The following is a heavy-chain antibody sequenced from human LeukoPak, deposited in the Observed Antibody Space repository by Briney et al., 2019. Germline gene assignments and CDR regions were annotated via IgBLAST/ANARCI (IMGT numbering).Heavy chain of an antibody. J-gene: IGHJ4*02. CDR2: ISGSGGST. CDR1: GFTFSSYG. CDR3: AKARGYCSGGSCYGAY. Sequence: PGGSLRLSCAASGFTFSSYGMSWVRQAPGKGLEWVSAISGSGGSTYYADSVKGRFTISRDNSKNTLYLQMNSLRAEDTAVYYCAKARGYCSGGSCYGAYWGQGTLVTVSS. V-gene: IGHV3-23*01. D-gene: IGHD2-15*01.